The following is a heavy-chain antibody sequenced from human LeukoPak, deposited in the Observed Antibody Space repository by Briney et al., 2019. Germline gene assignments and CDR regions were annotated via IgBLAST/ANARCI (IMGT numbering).Heavy chain of an antibody. J-gene: IGHJ6*03. V-gene: IGHV3-23*01. CDR2: ISGSGGST. CDR1: GFTFSSYA. Sequence: PGGSLRLSCAASGFTFSSYAMTWVRQAPGKGLEWVSAISGSGGSTYYADSVKGRFTISRDNSKNTLYLQMNSLRAEDTAVYYCAKCIVATNYYYYYMDVWGQGSLVTVSS. CDR3: AKCIVATNYYYYYMDV. D-gene: IGHD5-12*01.